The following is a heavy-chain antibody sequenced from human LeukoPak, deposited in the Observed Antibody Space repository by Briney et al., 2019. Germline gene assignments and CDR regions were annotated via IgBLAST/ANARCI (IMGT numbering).Heavy chain of an antibody. CDR1: GGTFSSYA. D-gene: IGHD5-12*01. Sequence: SVKVSCKASGGTFSSYAISWVRQAPGQGLEWMGGIIPIFGTANYAQKFQGRVTITADESTSTAYMELSSLRSEDTAVYYCARVAGATKTFDYWGRGTLVTVSS. V-gene: IGHV1-69*13. J-gene: IGHJ4*02. CDR3: ARVAGATKTFDY. CDR2: IIPIFGTA.